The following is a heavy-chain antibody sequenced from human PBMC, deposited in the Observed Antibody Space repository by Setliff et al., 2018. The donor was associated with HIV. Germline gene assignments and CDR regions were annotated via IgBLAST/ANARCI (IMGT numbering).Heavy chain of an antibody. CDR3: ARPVEMANREFDY. V-gene: IGHV4-39*01. CDR2: IYYSGST. CDR1: GGSISDSRYY. J-gene: IGHJ4*02. D-gene: IGHD1-26*01. Sequence: SETLSLTCTVSGGSISDSRYYWGWIRQPPGKGLEWVGNIYYSGSTYYNPSLKSRVTISVDTSKNQFSLKLSSVTAADTAVYYCARPVEMANREFDYWGQGTLVTVSS.